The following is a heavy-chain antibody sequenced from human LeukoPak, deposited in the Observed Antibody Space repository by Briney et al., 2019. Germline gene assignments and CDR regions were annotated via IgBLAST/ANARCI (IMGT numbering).Heavy chain of an antibody. CDR2: INWNGGST. V-gene: IGHV3-20*04. J-gene: IGHJ4*02. Sequence: PGGSLRLSCAASGFTFDDYGMSWVRQAPGKGLEWVSGINWNGGSTGYADSVKGRFTISRDNSKNTLYLQMNSLRAEDTAVYYCAKERDWNYGGYFDYWGQGTLVTGSS. CDR3: AKERDWNYGGYFDY. D-gene: IGHD1-7*01. CDR1: GFTFDDYG.